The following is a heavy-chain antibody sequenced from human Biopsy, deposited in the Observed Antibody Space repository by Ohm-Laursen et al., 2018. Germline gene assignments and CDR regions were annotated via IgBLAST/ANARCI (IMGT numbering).Heavy chain of an antibody. Sequence: GASVNVSCKASGYTLTEYFLHWVRQAPGQGPEWMGWISPSSGGTHYAQKFQGRVTMTRDTSATTGYMELSSLRSDDTAVYYCARDIMNPIGGLVTRSDVFDVWGQGTMVTVSS. D-gene: IGHD3-16*01. J-gene: IGHJ3*01. V-gene: IGHV1-2*02. CDR3: ARDIMNPIGGLVTRSDVFDV. CDR2: ISPSSGGT. CDR1: GYTLTEYF.